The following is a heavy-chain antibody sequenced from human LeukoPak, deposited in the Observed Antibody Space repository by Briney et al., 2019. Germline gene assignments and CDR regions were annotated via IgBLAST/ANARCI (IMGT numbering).Heavy chain of an antibody. CDR1: GFSFSTQR. CDR3: AKAVDSSFDY. CDR2: INIDERIT. D-gene: IGHD3-22*01. V-gene: IGHV3-74*01. J-gene: IGHJ4*02. Sequence: GGSLRLSCVASGFSFSTQRMHWVRQAPGKGLVWVSYINIDERITGYADSVKGRFTISRDNGKNTLYLQMNSLRAEDTAVYYCAKAVDSSFDYWGQGTLVTVSS.